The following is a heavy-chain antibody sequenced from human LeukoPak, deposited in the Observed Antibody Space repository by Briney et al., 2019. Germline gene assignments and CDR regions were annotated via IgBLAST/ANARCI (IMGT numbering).Heavy chain of an antibody. J-gene: IGHJ4*02. Sequence: GGSLRLSCAPSGFSIRTFGMPWVREAAGKALEWVSTLSAGTESSYSADAVKGRFAVSGDYSKNTLYLLMTTVSANDSAVYYCAKFYGFDSRGYYSDWGQGTLVAVSS. CDR3: AKFYGFDSRGYYSD. D-gene: IGHD3-22*01. CDR1: GFSIRTFG. CDR2: LSAGTESS. V-gene: IGHV3-23*01.